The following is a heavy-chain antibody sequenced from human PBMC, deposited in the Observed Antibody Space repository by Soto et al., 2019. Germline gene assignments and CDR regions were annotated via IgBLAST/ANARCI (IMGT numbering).Heavy chain of an antibody. J-gene: IGHJ6*02. Sequence: PGGSLRLSCAASGFTFSSYAMHWVRQAPGKGLEWVAVISYDGSNKYYADSVKGRFTISRDNSKNTLYLQMNSLRAEDTAVYYCARDGVTGLVRRYGMDVWGQGTTVTVSS. D-gene: IGHD1-26*01. CDR1: GFTFSSYA. CDR2: ISYDGSNK. V-gene: IGHV3-30-3*01. CDR3: ARDGVTGLVRRYGMDV.